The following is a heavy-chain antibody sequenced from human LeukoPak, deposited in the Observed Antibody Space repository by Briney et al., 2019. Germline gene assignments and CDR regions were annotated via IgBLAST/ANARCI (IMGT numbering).Heavy chain of an antibody. CDR2: ISWNSGSI. J-gene: IGHJ3*02. CDR1: GFTFYDYS. Sequence: GGALRLSCAASGFTFYDYSLHWVRQAPGEGLGGGSGISWNSGSIGYADSVKGRFTISRDNAKNSLYLQMNSLRAEDTALYYCWRMCGGDCSLLADAFDIWGQGTMVTVSS. D-gene: IGHD2-21*02. CDR3: WRMCGGDCSLLADAFDI. V-gene: IGHV3-9*01.